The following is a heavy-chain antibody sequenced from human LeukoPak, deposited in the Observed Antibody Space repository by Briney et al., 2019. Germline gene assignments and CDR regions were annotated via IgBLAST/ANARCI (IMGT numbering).Heavy chain of an antibody. J-gene: IGHJ4*02. Sequence: TPSETLSLTCSVSGGSITFYYWNWIRKPAGKGLEWIGRIHTSGTTNYNPSLKSRVTMSIDTSQKKLSLNLTSVTAADTTVYYCASSSWKKTFDYWGQGALVTVSS. V-gene: IGHV4-4*07. CDR2: IHTSGTT. CDR1: GGSITFYY. D-gene: IGHD1-1*01. CDR3: ASSSWKKTFDY.